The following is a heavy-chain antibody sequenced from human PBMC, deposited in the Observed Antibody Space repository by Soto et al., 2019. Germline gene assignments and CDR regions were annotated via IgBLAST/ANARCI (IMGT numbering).Heavy chain of an antibody. CDR3: AADRSVTGNYYYGMEV. D-gene: IGHD1-20*01. CDR1: GFTFTSSA. J-gene: IGHJ6*02. Sequence: ASVKVSCKASGFTFTSSAVQWVRQARGQRLEWIGWIVVGSGNTNYAQKFQERVTITRDMSTSTAYMELSSLRSEDTAVYYCAADRSVTGNYYYGMEVWGQGTTVTVSS. V-gene: IGHV1-58*01. CDR2: IVVGSGNT.